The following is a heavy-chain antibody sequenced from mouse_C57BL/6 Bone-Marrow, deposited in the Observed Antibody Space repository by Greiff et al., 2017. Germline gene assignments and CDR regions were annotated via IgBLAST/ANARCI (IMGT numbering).Heavy chain of an antibody. V-gene: IGHV2-9-1*01. CDR2: IWTGGGP. CDR3: GRDGYYAMDY. J-gene: IGHJ4*01. D-gene: IGHD2-3*01. Sequence: VMLVESGPGLVAPSQSLSITCTVSGFSLTSYAISWVRQPPGKGLEWLGVIWTGGGPNYNSALKSRLSSRKDNTKSQVFLKMNSLHTDDTANYYCGRDGYYAMDYWGQGTSVTVSS. CDR1: GFSLTSYA.